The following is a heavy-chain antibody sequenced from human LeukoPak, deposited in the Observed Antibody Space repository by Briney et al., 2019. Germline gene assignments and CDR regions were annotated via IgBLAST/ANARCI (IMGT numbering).Heavy chain of an antibody. CDR2: ISYDGSHK. Sequence: GGSLRLSCAASGFTFSSYAMHWVRQAPGKGLEWVAVISYDGSHKYYADSVKGRFTISRDNAKNSLYLQMNSLRAEDTAVYYCARERSYSSGWYVRPYYFDYWGQGTLVTVSS. CDR3: ARERSYSSGWYVRPYYFDY. J-gene: IGHJ4*02. D-gene: IGHD6-19*01. CDR1: GFTFSSYA. V-gene: IGHV3-30*04.